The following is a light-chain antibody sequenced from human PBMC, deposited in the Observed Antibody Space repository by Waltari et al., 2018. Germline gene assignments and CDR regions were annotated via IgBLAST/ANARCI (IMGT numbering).Light chain of an antibody. CDR1: SSDVGAYNY. J-gene: IGLJ3*02. V-gene: IGLV2-14*03. CDR3: SSYTGRPIMV. Sequence: QSALTQPASVSGSPGQSITLSCTGTSSDVGAYNYVFWDQQHAGKAPKLMIYDVTKRPSGVSTRFSGSKSGNTASLTISGLQAEDEADYYCSSYTGRPIMVFGGGTKLTVL. CDR2: DVT.